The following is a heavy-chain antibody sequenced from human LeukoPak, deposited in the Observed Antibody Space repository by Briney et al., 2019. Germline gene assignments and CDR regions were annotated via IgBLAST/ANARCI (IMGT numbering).Heavy chain of an antibody. Sequence: PGGSLRLSCAASGFTFSSYSMNWVCQAPGKGLEWVSYISSSSSTIYYADSVKGRFTISRDSAKNSLYLQMNSLRAEDTAVYYCAREPPRWLHERFLEWIFDYWGQGTLVTVSS. D-gene: IGHD3-3*01. CDR3: AREPPRWLHERFLEWIFDY. CDR1: GFTFSSYS. J-gene: IGHJ4*02. CDR2: ISSSSSTI. V-gene: IGHV3-48*04.